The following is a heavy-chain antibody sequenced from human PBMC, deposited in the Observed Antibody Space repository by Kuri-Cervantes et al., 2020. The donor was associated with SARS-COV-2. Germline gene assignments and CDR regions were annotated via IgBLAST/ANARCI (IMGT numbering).Heavy chain of an antibody. J-gene: IGHJ4*02. CDR1: GFTFSSYE. CDR3: ARDLGYDSSSGLDY. CDR2: IYYSGST. D-gene: IGHD3-22*01. Sequence: ESLKISCAVSGFTFSSYEMNWVRQAPGKGLEWIGSIYYSGSTYYNPSLKSRVTISVDTSKNQFSLKLSSVTAADTAVYYCARDLGYDSSSGLDYWGQGTLVTVSS. V-gene: IGHV4-59*05.